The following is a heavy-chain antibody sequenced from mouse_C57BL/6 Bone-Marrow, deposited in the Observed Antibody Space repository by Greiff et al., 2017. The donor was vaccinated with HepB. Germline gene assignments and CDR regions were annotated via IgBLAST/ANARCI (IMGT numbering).Heavy chain of an antibody. CDR2: ISSGGSYT. CDR1: GLTFSSYG. CDR3: ARHDPYYYAMDY. Sequence: EVKLVESGGDLVKPGGSLKLSCAASGLTFSSYGMSWVRQTPDKRLEWVATISSGGSYTYYPDSVKGRFTISRDNAKNTLYLQMSSLKSEDTAMYYCARHDPYYYAMDYWGQGTSVTVSS. J-gene: IGHJ4*01. V-gene: IGHV5-6*01.